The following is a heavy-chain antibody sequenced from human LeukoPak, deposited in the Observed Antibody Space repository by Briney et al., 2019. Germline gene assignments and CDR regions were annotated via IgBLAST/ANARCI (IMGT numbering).Heavy chain of an antibody. J-gene: IGHJ4*02. D-gene: IGHD6-13*01. CDR2: ISDGSTHI. V-gene: IGHV3-21*04. CDR3: AKNSSSWYYFDS. CDR1: GFTFSSYN. Sequence: GGSLRLSCSASGFTFSSYNMNWVRQAPGKGLEWVSSISDGSTHIYYADSVRGRFTISRDNSKNTLYLQMNSLRAEDTAVYYCAKNSSSWYYFDSWGQGTLVTVSS.